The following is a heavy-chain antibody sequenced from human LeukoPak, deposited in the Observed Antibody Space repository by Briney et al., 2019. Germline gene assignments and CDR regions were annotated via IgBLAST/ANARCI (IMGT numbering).Heavy chain of an antibody. J-gene: IGHJ4*02. Sequence: GGSLRLSCAASGFTVSSNYMSWVRQAPGKGLEWVSSISSSSSYIYYADSVKGRFTISRDNAKNSLYLQMNSLRAEDTAVYYCARDHRYGGLFDYWGQGTLVTVSS. CDR1: GFTVSSNY. D-gene: IGHD1-1*01. V-gene: IGHV3-21*01. CDR2: ISSSSSYI. CDR3: ARDHRYGGLFDY.